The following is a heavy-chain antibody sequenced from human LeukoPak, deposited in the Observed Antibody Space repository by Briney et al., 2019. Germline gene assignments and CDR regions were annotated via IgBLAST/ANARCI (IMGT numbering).Heavy chain of an antibody. CDR1: GYTFTSYG. Sequence: ASVKVSCKTSGYTFTSYGMHWVRQAPGQRLEWMGWINGGNGDAKYSQKFQGRVTIIRDTSASTGYMELSSLRSEDTAVYYCARVYDSRAGYYFDYWGQGTLVTVSS. D-gene: IGHD3-22*01. J-gene: IGHJ4*02. CDR3: ARVYDSRAGYYFDY. CDR2: INGGNGDA. V-gene: IGHV1-3*01.